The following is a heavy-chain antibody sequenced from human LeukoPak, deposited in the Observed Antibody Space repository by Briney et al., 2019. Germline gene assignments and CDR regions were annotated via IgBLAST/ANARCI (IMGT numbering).Heavy chain of an antibody. CDR2: ISGSGGST. CDR3: AKGASRGGYDSARYYYYYMDV. V-gene: IGHV3-23*01. D-gene: IGHD5-12*01. CDR1: GFTFSSYA. Sequence: GGSLRLSCAASGFTFSSYAMSWVRQAPGKGLEWVSAISGSGGSTYYADSVKGRFTISRDNSKNTLYLQMNSLRAEDTAVYYCAKGASRGGYDSARYYYYYMDVWGKGTTVTVSS. J-gene: IGHJ6*03.